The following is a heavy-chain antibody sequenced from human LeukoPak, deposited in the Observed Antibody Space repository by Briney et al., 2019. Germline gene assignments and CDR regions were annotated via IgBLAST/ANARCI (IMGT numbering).Heavy chain of an antibody. CDR3: AREVGSITMIVVVITGPYGMDV. J-gene: IGHJ6*02. CDR1: GFTFSSYA. V-gene: IGHV3-30-3*01. Sequence: GRSLRPSCAASGFTFSSYAMHWVRQAPGKGLEWVAVISYVGSNKYYADSVKGRFTISRDNSKNTLYLQMNSLRAEDTAVYYCAREVGSITMIVVVITGPYGMDVWGQGTTVTVSS. D-gene: IGHD3-22*01. CDR2: ISYVGSNK.